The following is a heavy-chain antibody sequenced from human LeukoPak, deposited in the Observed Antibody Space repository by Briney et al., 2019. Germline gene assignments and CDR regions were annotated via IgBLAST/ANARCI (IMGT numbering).Heavy chain of an antibody. V-gene: IGHV1-8*01. Sequence: ASVKVSCKASGYTFTSYDINWVRQATGQGLEWMGWMNPNSGNTGYAQKFQGRVTMTRNTSISTAYMERSSLRSEDTAVYSCARYVDTAMVSDYWGQGTLVTVSS. CDR2: MNPNSGNT. D-gene: IGHD5-18*01. J-gene: IGHJ4*02. CDR3: ARYVDTAMVSDY. CDR1: GYTFTSYD.